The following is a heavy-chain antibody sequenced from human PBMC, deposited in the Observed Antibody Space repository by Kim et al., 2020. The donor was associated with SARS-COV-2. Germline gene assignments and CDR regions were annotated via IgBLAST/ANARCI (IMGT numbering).Heavy chain of an antibody. CDR2: T. J-gene: IGHJ4*02. V-gene: IGHV3-15*01. D-gene: IGHD3-10*01. Sequence: TDYAAPVKGRFTISRDDSKNTLYLQMNSLKTEDTAVYYCTTPTSPGALDYWGQGTLVTVSS. CDR3: TTPTSPGALDY.